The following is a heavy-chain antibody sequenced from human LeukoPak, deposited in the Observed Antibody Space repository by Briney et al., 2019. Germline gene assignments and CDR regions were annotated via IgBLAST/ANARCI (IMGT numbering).Heavy chain of an antibody. V-gene: IGHV4-31*03. J-gene: IGHJ5*02. Sequence: SETLSLTCTVSGGSISSGGYYWSWIRQHPGKGLEWIGYIYYSGSTYYNPSLKSRVTISVDTSKNQFSLKLSSVTAADTAVYYCARHPTAAGIGRGNWFDPWGQGTLVTVSS. CDR1: GGSISSGGYY. D-gene: IGHD6-13*01. CDR2: IYYSGST. CDR3: ARHPTAAGIGRGNWFDP.